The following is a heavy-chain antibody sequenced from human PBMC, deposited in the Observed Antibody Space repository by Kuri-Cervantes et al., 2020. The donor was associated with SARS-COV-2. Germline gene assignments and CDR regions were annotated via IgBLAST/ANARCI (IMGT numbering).Heavy chain of an antibody. J-gene: IGHJ3*02. CDR3: ARADIVVVVAAGGAFDI. Sequence: ASVKVSCKASGYTFTSYYMHWVRQAPGQGLEWMGIINPSGGSTSYAQKFQGRVTMTRDTSTSTVYMELSSLRSEDTAVYYCARADIVVVVAAGGAFDIWGQGTMVTASS. CDR1: GYTFTSYY. V-gene: IGHV1-46*01. CDR2: INPSGGST. D-gene: IGHD2-15*01.